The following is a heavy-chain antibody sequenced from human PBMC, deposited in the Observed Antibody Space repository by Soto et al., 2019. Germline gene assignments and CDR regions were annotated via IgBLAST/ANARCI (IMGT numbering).Heavy chain of an antibody. CDR3: ARDQIVVVPAASPTVYYYGMDV. V-gene: IGHV6-1*01. J-gene: IGHJ6*02. CDR1: GDSVSSNSAA. D-gene: IGHD2-2*01. CDR2: TYYRSKWYN. Sequence: SQSLSLTCAISGDSVSSNSAAWNWIRQSPSRGLEWLGRTYYRSKWYNDYAVSLKSRITINPDTSKNQFSLQLNSVTPEDTAVYYCARDQIVVVPAASPTVYYYGMDVWGQGTTVTV.